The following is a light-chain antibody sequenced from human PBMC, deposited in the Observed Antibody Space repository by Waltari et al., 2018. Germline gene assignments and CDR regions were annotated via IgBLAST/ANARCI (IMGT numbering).Light chain of an antibody. CDR2: YDV. Sequence: QSVLTQPPSVSEAPRQRVTISCSGSSSNIGNNTVNWYQQLPGKAPKLLIYYDVLFPSWVSYRFSGSKSGTSASLAISGLQSEDEADYYCAAWDDSLNGWVFGGGTRLTVL. CDR1: SSNIGNNT. J-gene: IGLJ3*02. CDR3: AAWDDSLNGWV. V-gene: IGLV1-36*01.